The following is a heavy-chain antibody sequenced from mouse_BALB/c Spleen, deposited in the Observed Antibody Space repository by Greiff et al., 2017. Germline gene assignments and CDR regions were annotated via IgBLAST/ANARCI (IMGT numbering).Heavy chain of an antibody. J-gene: IGHJ4*01. CDR2: ISSGSSTI. V-gene: IGHV5-17*02. CDR1: GFSFSSFG. Sequence: EVMLVESGGGLVQPGGSLKLSCAASGFSFSSFGMHWVRQAPEKGLEWVAYISSGSSTIYYADTVKGRFTISRDNPKNTLFLQMTSLRSEDTAMYYCARGGYYYAMDYWGQGTSVTVSS. CDR3: ARGGYYYAMDY.